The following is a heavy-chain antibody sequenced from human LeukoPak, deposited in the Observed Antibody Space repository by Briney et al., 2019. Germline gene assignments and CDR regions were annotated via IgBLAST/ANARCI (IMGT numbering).Heavy chain of an antibody. D-gene: IGHD3-10*01. V-gene: IGHV3-30-3*01. CDR3: VNDYGSGSYIFDY. Sequence: GGSLRLSCAASGFTFSSYAMHWVRQAPGKGLEWVAVISYDGSNKYYAGSVKGRFTISRDNSKNTLYLQMNSLRAEDTAVYYCVNDYGSGSYIFDYWGQGTLVTVSS. CDR2: ISYDGSNK. CDR1: GFTFSSYA. J-gene: IGHJ4*02.